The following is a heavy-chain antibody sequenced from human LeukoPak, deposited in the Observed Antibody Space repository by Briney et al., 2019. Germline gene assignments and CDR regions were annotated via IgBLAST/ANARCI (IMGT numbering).Heavy chain of an antibody. CDR2: ISGSATGHIT. CDR3: ANHRSAFEF. CDR1: GFTFSTYG. D-gene: IGHD3-10*01. V-gene: IGHV3-23*01. J-gene: IGHJ4*02. Sequence: GGSLRLSCEASGFTFSTYGMSWVRQSPGKGLEWVSGISGSATGHITNYADSVKGRFTISRDNYKNTQYLQMNSLRVEDTAVYYCANHRSAFEFWGQGTLVTVSS.